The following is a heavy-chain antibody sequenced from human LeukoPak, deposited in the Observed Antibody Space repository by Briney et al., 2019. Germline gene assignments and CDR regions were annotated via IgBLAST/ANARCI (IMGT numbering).Heavy chain of an antibody. CDR2: IYHSGST. CDR3: ARASGNGIYSLAHMDV. J-gene: IGHJ6*04. CDR1: GYSISSGYY. Sequence: PSETLSLTCTVSGYSISSGYYWGWIRQPPGKGLEWIGSIYHSGSTYYNPSLKSRVTISVGTSKNQFSLKLSSVTAADTAVYYCARASGNGIYSLAHMDVWGKGTTVTVSS. V-gene: IGHV4-38-2*02. D-gene: IGHD3-10*01.